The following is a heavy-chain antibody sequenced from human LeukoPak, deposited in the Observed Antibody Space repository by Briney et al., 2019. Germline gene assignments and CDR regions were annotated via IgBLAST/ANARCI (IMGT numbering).Heavy chain of an antibody. CDR2: ISSSSSYI. CDR3: ARDLSDYSYGGHVG. D-gene: IGHD3-10*01. V-gene: IGHV3-21*01. CDR1: GFTFSSYS. Sequence: PGGSLRLSCAASGFTFSSYSMNWVRQAPGKGLEWVSSISSSSSYIYYAHSVKGRFTISRDNAKNSLCLQMNSLRAEDTAVYYCARDLSDYSYGGHVGWGRGTLVSVSS. J-gene: IGHJ4*02.